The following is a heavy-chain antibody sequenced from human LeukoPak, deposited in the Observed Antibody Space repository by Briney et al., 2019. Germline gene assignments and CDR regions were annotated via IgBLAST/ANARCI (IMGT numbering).Heavy chain of an antibody. D-gene: IGHD4-17*01. CDR1: GYTFTSYA. CDR3: ARDLRRSVTKKTEYFQH. CDR2: IIPIFGTA. V-gene: IGHV1-69*05. Sequence: GASVKVSCKASGYTFTSYAISWVRQAPGQGLEWMGGIIPIFGTANYAQKFQGRVTITTDESTSTAYMELSSLRSEDTAVYYCARDLRRSVTKKTEYFQHWGQGTLVTVSS. J-gene: IGHJ1*01.